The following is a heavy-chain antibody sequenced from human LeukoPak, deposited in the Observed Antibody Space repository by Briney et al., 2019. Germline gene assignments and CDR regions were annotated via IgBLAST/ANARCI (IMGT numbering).Heavy chain of an antibody. J-gene: IGHJ4*02. CDR2: IYYSGST. D-gene: IGHD6-13*01. CDR3: ARNWYSSSWPTTLDY. CDR1: GGSISSGDYY. Sequence: PSETLSLTCTVSGGSISSGDYYWSWIRQPPGKGLEWIGYIYYSGSTYYNPSLKSRVTISVDTSKNQFSLKLSSVTAADTAVYYCARNWYSSSWPTTLDYWGQGTLVTVSS. V-gene: IGHV4-30-4*01.